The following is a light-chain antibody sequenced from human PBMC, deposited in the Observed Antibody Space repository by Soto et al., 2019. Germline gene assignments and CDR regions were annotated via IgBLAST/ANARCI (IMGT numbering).Light chain of an antibody. J-gene: IGKJ1*01. V-gene: IGKV1-5*03. CDR3: QQYNSYSGT. CDR2: KAS. CDR1: QSISSW. Sequence: IHMTQSPSTLSASIGDRVTITCRASQSISSWLAWYQQKPGKAPKLLIYKASSLESGVPSRFSGSGSGTEFTLTISSLQPDDSATYYCQQYNSYSGTFGQGTKVDIK.